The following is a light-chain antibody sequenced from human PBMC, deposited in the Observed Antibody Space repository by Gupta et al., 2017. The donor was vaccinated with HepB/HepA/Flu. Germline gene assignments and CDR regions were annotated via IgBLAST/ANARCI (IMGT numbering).Light chain of an antibody. CDR2: DVS. CDR3: MQSIQLPCT. CDR1: HSLLHSDGKTY. V-gene: IGKV2D-29*01. J-gene: IGKJ5*01. Sequence: DIVMTQSPLSLSVTPGQPASISCKSSHSLLHSDGKTYLYWYLQKPGQPPPLLIYDVSYRWSGVVEGISGGGGGRADFTLKISRVEAEDVGIYYCMQSIQLPCTFGQGTQVEIK.